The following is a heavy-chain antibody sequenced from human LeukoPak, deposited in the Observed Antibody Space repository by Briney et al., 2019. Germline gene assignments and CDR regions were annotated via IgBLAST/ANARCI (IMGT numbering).Heavy chain of an antibody. CDR1: GFTFSTYG. CDR2: IRNDGTIK. Sequence: GGSLRLSCAASGFTFSTYGMHWVRQAPGKGPEWVAFIRNDGTIKYYADSVKGRFTISRDNSKNTMFLQMNSLRAEDTAVYYCAREYSSSWDRWGQGTLVTVSS. D-gene: IGHD6-13*01. V-gene: IGHV3-30*02. J-gene: IGHJ5*02. CDR3: AREYSSSWDR.